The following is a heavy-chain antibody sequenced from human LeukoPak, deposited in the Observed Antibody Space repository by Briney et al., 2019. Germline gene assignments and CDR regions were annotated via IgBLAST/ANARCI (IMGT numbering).Heavy chain of an antibody. CDR3: ARVSDCGGDCRASFFDY. Sequence: GASVKVSCKASGYTFTSYGISWVRQAPGQGLEWMGWISAYNGNTNYAQKLQGRVTMTTDTSTSTAYMELRSLRSDDTAVYYCARVSDCGGDCRASFFDYWGQGTLVTVSS. J-gene: IGHJ4*02. V-gene: IGHV1-18*01. D-gene: IGHD2-21*02. CDR1: GYTFTSYG. CDR2: ISAYNGNT.